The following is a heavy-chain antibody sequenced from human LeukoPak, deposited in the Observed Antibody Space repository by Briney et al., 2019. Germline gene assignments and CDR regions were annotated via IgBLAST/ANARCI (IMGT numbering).Heavy chain of an antibody. CDR2: IRSKANSHTT. CDR3: VTVSSFDY. V-gene: IGHV3-72*01. CDR1: GFTFSDHY. Sequence: GGSLRLSCAASGFTFSDHYMDWVRQPPGKGLEWVGSIRSKANSHTTEYAASVKDRFTISRDDSKNSLYLQMNSLKTEDTAVYYCVTVSSFDYWGQGGLVSVSS. J-gene: IGHJ4*02.